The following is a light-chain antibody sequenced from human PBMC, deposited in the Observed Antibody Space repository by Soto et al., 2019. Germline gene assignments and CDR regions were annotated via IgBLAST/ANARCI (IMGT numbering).Light chain of an antibody. CDR1: QGIRSD. J-gene: IGKJ1*01. Sequence: DIQLTQSPSSLSASIGDRVTITCRASQGIRSDLGWFQHKTGKAPRRLIYGASSLQSGVPSRFSGSGSGTEFTLTINGLQPEDFAVYYCLQYNNYPRTFGQGTKVDIK. CDR3: LQYNNYPRT. CDR2: GAS. V-gene: IGKV1-17*01.